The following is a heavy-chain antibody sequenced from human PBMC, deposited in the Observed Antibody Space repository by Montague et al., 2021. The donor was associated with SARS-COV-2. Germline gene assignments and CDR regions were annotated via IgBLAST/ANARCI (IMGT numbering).Heavy chain of an antibody. Sequence: SETLSLTCAVYGGSLSGYYWSWIRQPPGKGLEWIGEINHSGSTNYNPSLKSRVTISVDTSKNQFSLKLSSVTAADTAVYYCARGLRQRLLWFGINNWFDPWGQGTLVTVSS. J-gene: IGHJ5*02. CDR2: INHSGST. CDR3: ARGLRQRLLWFGINNWFDP. CDR1: GGSLSGYY. D-gene: IGHD3-10*01. V-gene: IGHV4-34*01.